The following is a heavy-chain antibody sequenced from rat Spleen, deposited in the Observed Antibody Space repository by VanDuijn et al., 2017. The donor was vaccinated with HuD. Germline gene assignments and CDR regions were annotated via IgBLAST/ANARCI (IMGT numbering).Heavy chain of an antibody. V-gene: IGHV2S12*01. J-gene: IGHJ2*01. CDR1: GFSLTDYS. CDR3: ARAGY. CDR2: ISSGGST. Sequence: QVQLKESGPGLVQPSQTLSLTCTVSGFSLTDYSVHWVRQPPGKGLEWIAAISSGGSTYYNSALKSRLSISRDTSKSQVFLKMNSRQTEETAMYFCARAGYWGQGVMVTVSS.